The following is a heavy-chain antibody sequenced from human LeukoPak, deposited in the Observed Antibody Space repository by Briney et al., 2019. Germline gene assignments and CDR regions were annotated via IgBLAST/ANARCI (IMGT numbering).Heavy chain of an antibody. CDR1: GFTFSSYA. Sequence: GGSLRLSCVASGFTFSSYAMSWVRQAPGKGREWVSAISGSGGSTYYADSVKGRFTISRDNSQNTLYLQMNSLRAEDTAVYYCAKGPKWELGYWGQGTLVTVSS. CDR2: ISGSGGST. V-gene: IGHV3-23*01. CDR3: AKGPKWELGY. J-gene: IGHJ4*02. D-gene: IGHD1-26*01.